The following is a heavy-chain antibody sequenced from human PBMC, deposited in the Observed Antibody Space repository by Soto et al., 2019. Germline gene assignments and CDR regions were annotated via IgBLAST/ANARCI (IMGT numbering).Heavy chain of an antibody. J-gene: IGHJ6*02. CDR3: ARYLSTPPLYDYYYYGMDV. CDR1: GGTFSSYA. D-gene: IGHD2-2*01. V-gene: IGHV1-69*13. CDR2: IIPIFGTA. Sequence: SVKVSCKASGGTFSSYAISWVRQAPGQGLEWMGGIIPIFGTANYAQKFQGRVTITADESTSTAYMELSSLRSEDTAVYYCARYLSTPPLYDYYYYGMDVWGQGTTVTVSS.